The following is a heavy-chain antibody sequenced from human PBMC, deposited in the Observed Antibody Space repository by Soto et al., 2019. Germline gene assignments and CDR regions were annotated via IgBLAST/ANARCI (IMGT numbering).Heavy chain of an antibody. CDR3: ARLVYDTRLNYMYFDF. CDR1: GVSISSDNW. J-gene: IGHJ4*02. CDR2: IFHDGTA. D-gene: IGHD3-22*01. V-gene: IGHV4-4*02. Sequence: QVKLQESGPGLATPSGTLSLTCAVSGVSISSDNWWTWVRQSPQRGLEYIGEIFHDGTANYYPSFERRVAISVDSSKKQFALKLTSVTAADTAIYFCARLVYDTRLNYMYFDFWGQGTLVTVSS.